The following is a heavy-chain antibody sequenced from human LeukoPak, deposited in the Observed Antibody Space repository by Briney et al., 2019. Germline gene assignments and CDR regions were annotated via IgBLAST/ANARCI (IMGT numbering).Heavy chain of an antibody. CDR3: ARTTRETVRGVIGRPFDY. J-gene: IGHJ4*02. V-gene: IGHV4-61*09. Sequence: PSETLSLTCTVSGGSISSGSYYWSWLRQPAGKGLEWIGHIYPSGSTNYSPSLKSQVTISVDTSKKQFSLKLSSVTAADTAVYYCARTTRETVRGVIGRPFDYWGQGTLVTVSS. CDR2: IYPSGST. D-gene: IGHD3-10*01. CDR1: GGSISSGSYY.